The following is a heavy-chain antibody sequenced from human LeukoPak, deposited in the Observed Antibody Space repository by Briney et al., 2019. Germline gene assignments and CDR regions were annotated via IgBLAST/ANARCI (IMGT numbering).Heavy chain of an antibody. CDR1: GFTFSSYE. D-gene: IGHD1-14*01. CDR2: ISSSGSTI. V-gene: IGHV3-48*03. CDR3: ARLTGHWYAFDF. J-gene: IGHJ3*01. Sequence: GGSLRLSCAASGFTFSSYEMYWVRQAPGKGLEWVSYISSSGSTIYYADSLKGRFTISRDNAKNSLYLQMNSLRAEDTAVYYCARLTGHWYAFDFWGQGTMVTVSS.